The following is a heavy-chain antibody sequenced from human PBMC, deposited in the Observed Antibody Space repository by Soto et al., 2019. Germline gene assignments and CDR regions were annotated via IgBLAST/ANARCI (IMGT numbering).Heavy chain of an antibody. CDR2: IDPSDSYT. CDR1: GYSFTSYW. Sequence: GESLKISCKGSGYSFTSYWISWVRQMPGKGLEWMGRIDPSDSYTNYSPSFQGHVTISADKSISTAYLQWSSLKASDTAMYYRARLEYSSPQLYGMDVWGQGTTVTVAS. D-gene: IGHD6-6*01. V-gene: IGHV5-10-1*01. CDR3: ARLEYSSPQLYGMDV. J-gene: IGHJ6*02.